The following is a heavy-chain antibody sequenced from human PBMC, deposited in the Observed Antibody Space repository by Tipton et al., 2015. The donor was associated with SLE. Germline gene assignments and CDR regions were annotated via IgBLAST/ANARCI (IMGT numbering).Heavy chain of an antibody. V-gene: IGHV4-39*07. CDR3: ARDNYDFWSGYHSG. J-gene: IGHJ4*02. CDR1: GGSISSSSYY. Sequence: TLSLTCTVSGGSISSSSYYWGWIRQPPGKGLEWIGSIYYSGSTYYNPSLKSRVNISVDTSKNQFSLKLSSVTAADTAVYYCARDNYDFWSGYHSGWGQGTLVTVSS. D-gene: IGHD3-3*01. CDR2: IYYSGST.